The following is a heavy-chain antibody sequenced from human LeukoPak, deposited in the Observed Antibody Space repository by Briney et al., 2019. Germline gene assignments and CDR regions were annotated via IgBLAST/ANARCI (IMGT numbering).Heavy chain of an antibody. J-gene: IGHJ5*02. CDR3: ARRGGRITMVRGVRGPSSWFDP. CDR2: INHSGST. V-gene: IGHV4-34*01. CDR1: GGSISGYY. Sequence: PSETLSLTCTVSGGSISGYYWSWIRQPPGKGLEWVGEINHSGSTNYNPSLKSRVTISVDTSKNQFSLKLSSVTAADTAVYYCARRGGRITMVRGVRGPSSWFDPWGQGTLVTVSS. D-gene: IGHD3-10*01.